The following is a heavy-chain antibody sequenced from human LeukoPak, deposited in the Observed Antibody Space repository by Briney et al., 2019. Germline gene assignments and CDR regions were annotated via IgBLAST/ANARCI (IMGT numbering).Heavy chain of an antibody. V-gene: IGHV3-15*01. CDR1: GFTFSNAW. CDR2: IKSKTDGGTT. CDR3: TTRNYEDLDAFDI. D-gene: IGHD4-11*01. Sequence: GGSLRLSCAASGFTFSNAWMSWVRQAPGKGLEWVGRIKSKTDGGTTDYAAPVKGRFTISRDDSKNTLYLQMNSLKTEDTAVYYCTTRNYEDLDAFDIWGQGTMVTVSS. J-gene: IGHJ3*02.